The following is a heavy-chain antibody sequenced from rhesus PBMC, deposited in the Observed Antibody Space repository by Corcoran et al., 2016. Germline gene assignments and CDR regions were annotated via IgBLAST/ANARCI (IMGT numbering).Heavy chain of an antibody. V-gene: IGHV4S10*01. Sequence: QVQLQESGPGVVKPSETLSLTCAVSGGSISDSYRWSWIRQPPGKGLEWIGYIYGSSTGTIYDPSLKSRVTISKDTSKNQFSLKLSSVTAADTAVYYCARDYYSGSYYYQYYFDYWGQGVLVTVSS. CDR2: IYGSSTGT. D-gene: IGHD3-16*01. CDR1: GGSISDSYR. CDR3: ARDYYSGSYYYQYYFDY. J-gene: IGHJ4*01.